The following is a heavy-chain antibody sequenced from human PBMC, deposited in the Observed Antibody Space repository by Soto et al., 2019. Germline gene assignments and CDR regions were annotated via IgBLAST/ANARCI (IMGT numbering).Heavy chain of an antibody. J-gene: IGHJ4*02. Sequence: GASVKVSCKASGYSFTSYYLHWVRQAPGQGLEWMGIINPSGGSTTCAQKFRGRVTMTRDTSTSTVYMELSSLTYEDTAVYYCSVPPTVDGYTFHYWGQGTLVTVSS. CDR2: INPSGGST. CDR1: GYSFTSYY. V-gene: IGHV1-46*03. D-gene: IGHD5-18*01. CDR3: SVPPTVDGYTFHY.